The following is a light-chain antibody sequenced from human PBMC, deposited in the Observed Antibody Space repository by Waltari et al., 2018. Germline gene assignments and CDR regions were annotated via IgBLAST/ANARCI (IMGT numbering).Light chain of an antibody. V-gene: IGLV2-14*03. CDR3: SSYTSSSTVI. Sequence: QSALTQPASVSGSPGQSIPISCTGTSSDVGGYYHVSGDLHHPAKAPQLLFYDVYYRHARVSNRFSGSKSGNTAPLTITELQAEDEAVYYCSSYTSSSTVIFGGRTKLTVL. J-gene: IGLJ2*01. CDR2: DVY. CDR1: SSDVGGYYH.